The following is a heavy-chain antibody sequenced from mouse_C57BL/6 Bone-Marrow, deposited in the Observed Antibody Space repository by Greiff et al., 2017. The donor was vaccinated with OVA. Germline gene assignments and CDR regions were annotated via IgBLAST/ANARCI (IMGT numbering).Heavy chain of an antibody. CDR3: ARPAVASLDY. CDR1: GYTFTSYG. V-gene: IGHV1-81*01. J-gene: IGHJ2*01. Sequence: QVQLKESGAELARPGASVKLSCKASGYTFTSYGISWVKQRTGQGLEWIGEIYPRSGNTYYNEKFKGKATLAADKSSSTAYMQLRSLTSEDSAVYFSARPAVASLDYWGQGTTLTVSS. D-gene: IGHD1-1*01. CDR2: IYPRSGNT.